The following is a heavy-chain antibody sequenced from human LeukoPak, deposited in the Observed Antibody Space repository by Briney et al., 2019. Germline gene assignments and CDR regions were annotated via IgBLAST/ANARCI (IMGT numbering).Heavy chain of an antibody. J-gene: IGHJ5*02. CDR1: GFTFSSYG. CDR3: ARGITMVRGVLVLNWFDP. D-gene: IGHD3-10*01. Sequence: QSGGSLRLSCAASGFTFSSYGMHWVRQAPGKGLEWVAVISYDGSNKYYADSVKGRFTISRDNSKNTLYLQMNSLRAEDTAVYYCARGITMVRGVLVLNWFDPWGQGTLVTVSS. V-gene: IGHV3-30*03. CDR2: ISYDGSNK.